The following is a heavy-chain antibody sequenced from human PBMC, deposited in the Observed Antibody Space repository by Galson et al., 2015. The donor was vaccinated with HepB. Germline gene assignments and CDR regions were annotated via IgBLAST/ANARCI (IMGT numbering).Heavy chain of an antibody. CDR3: AKNLINYWYFDV. CDR2: MSFDGNIE. Sequence: SLRLSCAASGFPFSNYGMHWVRQAPGKGLEWVAFMSFDGNIEYYADAVRGRFTVSRDNFRNTMYLQMNSLRTEDTATYYCAKNLINYWYFDVWGRGTLVTVSS. D-gene: IGHD2-8*01. V-gene: IGHV3-30*18. J-gene: IGHJ2*01. CDR1: GFPFSNYG.